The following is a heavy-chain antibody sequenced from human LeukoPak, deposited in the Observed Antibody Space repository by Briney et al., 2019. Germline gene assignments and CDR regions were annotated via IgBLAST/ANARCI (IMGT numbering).Heavy chain of an antibody. CDR1: GGSISSSSYY. Sequence: SETLSLTCTVSGGSISSSSYYWGWIRQPPGKGLEWIGSIYHSGSTYYNPSLKSRVTIAVETSKNQFSLKLSSVTAADKAVYYCARFLSDSSGWNADAFDIWGQGTMVTVSS. CDR3: ARFLSDSSGWNADAFDI. J-gene: IGHJ3*02. CDR2: IYHSGST. V-gene: IGHV4-39*07. D-gene: IGHD6-19*01.